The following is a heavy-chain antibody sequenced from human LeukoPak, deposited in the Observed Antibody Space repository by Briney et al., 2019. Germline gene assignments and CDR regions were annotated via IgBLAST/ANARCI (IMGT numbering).Heavy chain of an antibody. D-gene: IGHD7-27*01. V-gene: IGHV1-2*02. J-gene: IGHJ5*02. CDR2: IDPNSGGT. CDR3: ARVRESGNTGEEQNRRYNWFDP. CDR1: GYTFTGYY. Sequence: ASVKVSCKASGYTFTGYYMHWVRQAPGQGLEWMGWIDPNSGGTNYAQKFQGRVTMTRDTSISTAYMELSRLRSDDTAVYYCARVRESGNTGEEQNRRYNWFDPWGQGTLVTVSS.